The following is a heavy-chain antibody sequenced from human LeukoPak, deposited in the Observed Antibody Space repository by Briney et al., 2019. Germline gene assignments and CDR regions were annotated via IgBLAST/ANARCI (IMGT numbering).Heavy chain of an antibody. J-gene: IGHJ4*02. CDR1: GFTFSSYA. D-gene: IGHD3-22*01. Sequence: GGSLRLSCAASGFTFSSYAMSWVRQAPGMGLAWVSAISGSGGSTYYADSVKGRFTISRDTSKNTLYLQMNSLRAEDTAVYYCARGRYYDNSVYYYFDYWGQGTLVTVST. CDR3: ARGRYYDNSVYYYFDY. V-gene: IGHV3-23*01. CDR2: ISGSGGST.